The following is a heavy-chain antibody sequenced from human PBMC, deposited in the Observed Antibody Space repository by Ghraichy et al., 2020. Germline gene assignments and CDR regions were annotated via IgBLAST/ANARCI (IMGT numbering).Heavy chain of an antibody. J-gene: IGHJ5*02. CDR1: GGSFSGYY. CDR2: INHSGST. Sequence: SETLSLTCAVYGGSFSGYYWSWIRQPPGKGLEWIGEINHSGSTNYNPSLKSRVTISVDTSKNQFSLKLSSVTAADTAVYYCARRRIAARPFDPWGQGTLVTVSS. CDR3: ARRRIAARPFDP. D-gene: IGHD6-6*01. V-gene: IGHV4-34*01.